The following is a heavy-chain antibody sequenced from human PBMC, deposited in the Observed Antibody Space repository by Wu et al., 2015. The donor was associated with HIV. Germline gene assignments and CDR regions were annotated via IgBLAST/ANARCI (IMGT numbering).Heavy chain of an antibody. V-gene: IGHV1-18*01. Sequence: QLVQSGAEVKKPGASVKVSCKASGYSFTSQGINWVRQAPGQGLEWMGWISSHNGKTTYAQRFQGRVTMTTDTSTTTAYMEVRSLRPDDTAVYYCARDQTLAKLVPFDYWGQGTLVTVSS. CDR2: ISSHNGKT. CDR3: ARDQTLAKLVPFDY. CDR1: GYSFTSQG. D-gene: IGHD1-26*01. J-gene: IGHJ4*02.